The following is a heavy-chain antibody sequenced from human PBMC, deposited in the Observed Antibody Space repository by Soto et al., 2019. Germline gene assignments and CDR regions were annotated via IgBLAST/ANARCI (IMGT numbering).Heavy chain of an antibody. CDR2: VYSSGST. D-gene: IGHD5-18*01. CDR3: AREGYNFGPFDY. CDR1: GGSMNTYY. J-gene: IGHJ4*02. V-gene: IGHV4-59*01. Sequence: SETLSLTCTVSGGSMNTYYWSWIRQPPRKGLQWIGYVYSSGSTKYNPSLKSRVTMSVDTSKNQFSLQLSSVTAADTAVYYCAREGYNFGPFDYWGQGALVTVSS.